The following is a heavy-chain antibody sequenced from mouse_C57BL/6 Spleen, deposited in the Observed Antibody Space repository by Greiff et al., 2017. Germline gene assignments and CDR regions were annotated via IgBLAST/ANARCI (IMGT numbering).Heavy chain of an antibody. D-gene: IGHD2-3*01. V-gene: IGHV1-42*01. CDR2: INPSTGGT. CDR3: ARLGYDGYYPFAY. CDR1: GYSFTGYY. Sequence: EVQLQQSGPELVKPGASVKISCKASGYSFTGYYMNWVKQSPEKSLEWIGEINPSTGGTTYNQKFKAKATLTVDKSSSTAYMQLKSLTSEDSAVYYCARLGYDGYYPFAYWGQGTLVTVSA. J-gene: IGHJ3*01.